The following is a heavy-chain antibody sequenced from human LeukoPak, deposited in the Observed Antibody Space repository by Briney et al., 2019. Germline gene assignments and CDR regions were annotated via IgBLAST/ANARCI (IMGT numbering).Heavy chain of an antibody. CDR3: ARDLYGEGPYD. CDR1: GFTFSSYG. J-gene: IGHJ4*02. D-gene: IGHD4-17*01. CDR2: IWYDGSNK. Sequence: PGGSLRLSCAASGFTFSSYGMHWVRQAPGKGLEWVAVIWYDGSNKYYADSVKGRFTISRDNSKNTLYLQMNSLRAEDTAVYYCARDLYGEGPYDWGQGTLVTVSS. V-gene: IGHV3-33*01.